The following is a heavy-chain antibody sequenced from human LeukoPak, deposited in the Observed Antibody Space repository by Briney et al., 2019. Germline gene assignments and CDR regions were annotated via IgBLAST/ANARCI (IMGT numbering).Heavy chain of an antibody. CDR3: ARDQACSGGSCYSPLDY. CDR1: GFTFKTYA. CDR2: ISNNGGST. D-gene: IGHD2-15*01. Sequence: GGSLRLSCSASGFTFKTYAMHWVRQAPGKGLEYVSAISNNGGSTYYADSVKGRFTISRDNSKNTLYLQMNSLRAEDTAVYYCARDQACSGGSCYSPLDYWGQGTLVTVSS. J-gene: IGHJ4*02. V-gene: IGHV3-64*04.